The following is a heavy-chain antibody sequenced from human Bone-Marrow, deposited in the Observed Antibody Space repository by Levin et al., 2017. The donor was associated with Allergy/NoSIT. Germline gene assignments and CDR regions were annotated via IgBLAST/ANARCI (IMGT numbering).Heavy chain of an antibody. CDR1: GFTFSSYA. CDR3: ARVPTPYPSCWADAFDY. V-gene: IGHV3-30*04. CDR2: MSYDGSNQ. Sequence: GGSLRLSCAASGFTFSSYAMHWIRQAPGKGLEWLAVMSYDGSNQHYAGSVKGRFTISRDNSKDTLFLQVNTLRPEDTAVYYCARVPTPYPSCWADAFDYWGQGTLVTVSS. D-gene: IGHD6-19*01. J-gene: IGHJ4*02.